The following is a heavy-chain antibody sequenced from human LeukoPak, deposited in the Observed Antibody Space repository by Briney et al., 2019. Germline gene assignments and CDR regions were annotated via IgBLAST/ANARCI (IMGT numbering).Heavy chain of an antibody. J-gene: IGHJ4*02. V-gene: IGHV1-2*02. CDR3: ARDLEVRGVLYYFDY. Sequence: ASVKVSCKPSGYSFTGYYMHWVRQAPGQGLEWMGWINPNSGGTNYAQKFQDRVTMTRDTSISTAYMELSRLRSDDTAVYYCARDLEVRGVLYYFDYWGQGTLVTVSS. CDR1: GYSFTGYY. CDR2: INPNSGGT. D-gene: IGHD3-10*01.